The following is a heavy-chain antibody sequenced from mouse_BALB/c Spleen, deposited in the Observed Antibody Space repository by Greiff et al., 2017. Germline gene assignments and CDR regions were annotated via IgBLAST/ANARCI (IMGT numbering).Heavy chain of an antibody. D-gene: IGHD2-10*02. Sequence: VKQSCKASGYTFTSYWMHWVKQRHGQGLEWIGNIYPGSGSTNYDEKFKSKGTLTVDTSSSTAYMHLSSLTSEDSAVYYCTRSQYGNYEEFAYWGQGTLVTVSA. CDR3: TRSQYGNYEEFAY. V-gene: IGHV1S22*01. J-gene: IGHJ3*01. CDR1: GYTFTSYW. CDR2: IYPGSGST.